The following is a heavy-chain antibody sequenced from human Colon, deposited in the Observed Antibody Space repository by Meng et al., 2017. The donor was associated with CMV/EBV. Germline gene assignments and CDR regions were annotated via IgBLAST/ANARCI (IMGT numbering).Heavy chain of an antibody. V-gene: IGHV3-20*04. CDR2: INWDGRSR. D-gene: IGHD3-10*01. CDR3: AKDVSDLGSGRYGFDD. J-gene: IGHJ4*02. CDR1: GFIFNEFG. Sequence: GESLKISCAASGFIFNEFGMNWVRQVPGKGLEWVAGINWDGRSRGHADSVKGRFTISRDNVKRSVDLQMDNLRVEDTAPYYCAKDVSDLGSGRYGFDDWGQGILVTVSS.